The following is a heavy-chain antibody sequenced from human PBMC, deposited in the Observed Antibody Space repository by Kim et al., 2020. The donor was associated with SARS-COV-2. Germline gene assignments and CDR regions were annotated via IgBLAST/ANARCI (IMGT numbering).Heavy chain of an antibody. CDR1: GFTFSSYS. Sequence: GGSLRLSCAASGFTFSSYSMNWVRQAPGKGLEWVSSISSSSSYIYYADSVKGRFTISRDNAKNSLYLQMNSLRAEDTAVYYCAREWAEGGIARYYYGMDVCGQGATVTVSS. CDR2: ISSSSSYI. D-gene: IGHD6-13*01. V-gene: IGHV3-21*01. CDR3: AREWAEGGIARYYYGMDV. J-gene: IGHJ6*01.